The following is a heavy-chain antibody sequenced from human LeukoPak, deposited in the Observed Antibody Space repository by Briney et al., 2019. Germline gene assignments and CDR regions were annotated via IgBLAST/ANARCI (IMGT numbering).Heavy chain of an antibody. Sequence: GASVKVSCKASGYTFTGYYMHWVRQAPGQGLEWMGWINPNSGGTNYAQKFQGRVTMTRDPSISTAYMELSRLRSDDTAVYYCARAVGSGSFQTYYYYMDVWGKGTTVTISS. D-gene: IGHD3-10*01. CDR2: INPNSGGT. CDR3: ARAVGSGSFQTYYYYMDV. J-gene: IGHJ6*03. V-gene: IGHV1-2*02. CDR1: GYTFTGYY.